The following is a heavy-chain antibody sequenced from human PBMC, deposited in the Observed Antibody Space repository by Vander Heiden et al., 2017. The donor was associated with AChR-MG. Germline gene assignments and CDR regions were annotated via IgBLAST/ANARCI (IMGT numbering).Heavy chain of an antibody. D-gene: IGHD3-9*01. CDR2: IYYSGST. J-gene: IGHJ4*02. CDR3: ARGIFQIDY. V-gene: IGHV4-39*01. CDR1: GGPISSSGCY. Sequence: QLQLQESGPGLVKPSETLSLTCTVSGGPISSSGCYWGWIGQPPGKGLEWIGSIYYSGSTYYNPSLKSRVTISVDTSKNQFSLKLSSVTAADTAVYYCARGIFQIDYWGQGTLVTVSS.